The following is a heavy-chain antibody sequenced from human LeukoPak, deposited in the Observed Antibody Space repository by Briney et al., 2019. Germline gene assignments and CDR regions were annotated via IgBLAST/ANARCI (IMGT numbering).Heavy chain of an antibody. CDR3: ARGGNYAPFDY. Sequence: PGGSLRLSCVVSGFTFGNEEMNWLRQTPGKGMEWVAYISSCGSTIHYAESVKGRFTISRDNAKNSLYLQMNSLRTEDTGVYYCARGGNYAPFDYWGQGALVAVSS. J-gene: IGHJ4*02. CDR1: GFTFGNEE. CDR2: ISSCGSTI. D-gene: IGHD3-16*01. V-gene: IGHV3-48*03.